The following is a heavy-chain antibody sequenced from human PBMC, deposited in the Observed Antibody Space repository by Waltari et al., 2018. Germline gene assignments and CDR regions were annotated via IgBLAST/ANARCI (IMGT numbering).Heavy chain of an antibody. CDR3: ARGGGSDYGSGSYT. Sequence: QVQLVESGGGVVQPGTSLRLSCAASGFPFSSYGRHWVRQAPGKGLEWLEVISYDGSNKYYADSVKGRFTISRDNSNNTLYLQMNSLRVDDTAIYYCARGGGSDYGSGSYTWGQGTLVTVSS. J-gene: IGHJ4*02. V-gene: IGHV3-30*04. D-gene: IGHD3-10*01. CDR1: GFPFSSYG. CDR2: ISYDGSNK.